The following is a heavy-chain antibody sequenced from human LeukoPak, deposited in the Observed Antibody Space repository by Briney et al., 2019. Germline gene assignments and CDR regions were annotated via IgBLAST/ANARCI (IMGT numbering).Heavy chain of an antibody. D-gene: IGHD3-22*01. CDR1: GFTFSSYG. CDR2: ISYDGRNQ. CDR3: ARVIDSSGYLG. V-gene: IGHV3-30*03. J-gene: IGHJ4*02. Sequence: PGGSLRLSCAASGFTFSSYGMHWVRQAPGKGLEWVAVISYDGRNQYYVDSVKGRFTISRDNSKDTLYLQMNSLRAEDTAVYYCARVIDSSGYLGWGQGTLVTVSS.